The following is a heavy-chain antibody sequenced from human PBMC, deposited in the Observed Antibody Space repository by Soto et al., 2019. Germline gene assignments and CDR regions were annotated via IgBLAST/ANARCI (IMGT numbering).Heavy chain of an antibody. CDR1: GFTFSSYG. CDR3: ARDWYERSLN. CDR2: IWYDGSNK. J-gene: IGHJ1*01. D-gene: IGHD3-22*01. V-gene: IGHV3-33*01. Sequence: SLRLSCAASGFTFSSYGMHWVRQAPVKGLEWVAVIWYDGSNKYYADSVKGRFTISRDNSKNTLYLQMNSLRAADTVVYYCARDWYERSLNWGQGTLVTVSS.